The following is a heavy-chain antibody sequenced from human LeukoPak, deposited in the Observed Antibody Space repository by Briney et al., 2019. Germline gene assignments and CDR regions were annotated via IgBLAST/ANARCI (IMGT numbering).Heavy chain of an antibody. CDR2: ISYDGSNK. J-gene: IGHJ4*02. D-gene: IGHD6-19*01. Sequence: GGSLRLSCAASGFTFSSYGMHWVRQAPGKGLEWVAVISYDGSNKYYADSVKGRFTISRDNSKNTLYLQMNSLRAEDTAVHYCAKDTWYSSGLDYWGQGTLVTVSS. V-gene: IGHV3-30*18. CDR3: AKDTWYSSGLDY. CDR1: GFTFSSYG.